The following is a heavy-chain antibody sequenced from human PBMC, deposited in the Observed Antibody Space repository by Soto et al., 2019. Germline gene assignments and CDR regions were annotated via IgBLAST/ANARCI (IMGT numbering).Heavy chain of an antibody. CDR3: ARVGVGSGYYYSGAFDI. V-gene: IGHV1-18*01. CDR1: GYTFTGYC. J-gene: IGHJ3*02. CDR2: ISAYNGNT. D-gene: IGHD3-22*01. Sequence: ASVKVSCKASGYTFTGYCISWVRQAPGQGLEWMGWISAYNGNTNYAQKLQGRVTMTTDTSTSTAYMELRSLRSDDTAVYYCARVGVGSGYYYSGAFDIWGQGTMVTVSS.